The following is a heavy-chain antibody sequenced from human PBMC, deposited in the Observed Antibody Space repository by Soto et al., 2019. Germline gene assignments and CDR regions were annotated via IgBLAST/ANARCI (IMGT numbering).Heavy chain of an antibody. V-gene: IGHV1-2*02. Sequence: ASVKVSCKASGYPFSDNQIHWLRRAPGQGLEWMGRINPKSDDTNYAQNFQGRVTMTRDTSIDTAYLELTGLTSDDTATYYCARKHSLDYIRWGLDPWGQGTLVTVSS. CDR1: GYPFSDNQ. CDR2: INPKSDDT. D-gene: IGHD4-4*01. CDR3: ARKHSLDYIRWGLDP. J-gene: IGHJ5*02.